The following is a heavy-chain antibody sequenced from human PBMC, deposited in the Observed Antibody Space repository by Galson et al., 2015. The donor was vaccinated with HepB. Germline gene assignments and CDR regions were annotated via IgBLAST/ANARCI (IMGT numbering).Heavy chain of an antibody. Sequence: SLRLSCAASGFTFSSYGMHWVRQAPGKGLEWVAIISYDGSNKYYADSVKGRFTISRDNSKNTLYLQMNSLRAEDTAVYYCAKSDLIAARPVGAFDIWGQGTMVTVSS. CDR2: ISYDGSNK. CDR1: GFTFSSYG. V-gene: IGHV3-30*18. D-gene: IGHD6-6*01. J-gene: IGHJ3*02. CDR3: AKSDLIAARPVGAFDI.